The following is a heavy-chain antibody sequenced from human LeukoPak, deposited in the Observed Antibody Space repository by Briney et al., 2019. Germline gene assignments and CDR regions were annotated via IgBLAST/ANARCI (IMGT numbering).Heavy chain of an antibody. CDR3: AKGVATRPLYYFDY. J-gene: IGHJ4*02. CDR2: VTPSGGST. V-gene: IGHV3-23*01. Sequence: SGGSLRLSCAASRFTFSSYPMSWVRQSPGKGLEWVSSVTPSGGSTYYADSVKGRFTISRDNSKNTLYLQTNSLRAEDTAVYYCAKGVATRPLYYFDYWGQGTLVTVSS. D-gene: IGHD6-6*01. CDR1: RFTFSSYP.